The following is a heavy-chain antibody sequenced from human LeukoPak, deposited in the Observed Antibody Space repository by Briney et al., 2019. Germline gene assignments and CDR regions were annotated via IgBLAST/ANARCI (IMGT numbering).Heavy chain of an antibody. Sequence: GGSLRLSCAASGFTVRSNYMSWVRQAPGRGLEWVSIIYSGGSTYYADSVKGRFTISRDNSKNTLYLQMNSLRVEDTAVYYCARDEWELLRAYWGQGTLVTVSS. CDR3: ARDEWELLRAY. J-gene: IGHJ4*02. CDR1: GFTVRSNY. V-gene: IGHV3-66*02. D-gene: IGHD1-26*01. CDR2: IYSGGST.